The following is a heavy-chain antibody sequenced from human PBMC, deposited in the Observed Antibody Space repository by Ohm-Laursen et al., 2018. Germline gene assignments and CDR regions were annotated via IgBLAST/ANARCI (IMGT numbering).Heavy chain of an antibody. Sequence: SVKVSCKASGYTFTSYDIHWVRQASGQGLEWMGWMNPKSGDTGYAHKFQDRVTMARNATISTANMEMSSLRSEDTAVYYCARGRLSGTRRALDIWGQGTMVTVSS. CDR1: GYTFTSYD. CDR2: MNPKSGDT. CDR3: ARGRLSGTRRALDI. J-gene: IGHJ3*02. V-gene: IGHV1-8*01. D-gene: IGHD1-7*01.